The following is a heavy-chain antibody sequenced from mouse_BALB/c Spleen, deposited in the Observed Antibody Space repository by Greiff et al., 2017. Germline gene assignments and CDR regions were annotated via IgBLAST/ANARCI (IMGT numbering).Heavy chain of an antibody. CDR2: ISSGSSTI. CDR1: GFTFSSFG. J-gene: IGHJ3*01. Sequence: EVNVVESGGGLVQPGGSRKLSCAASGFTFSSFGMHWVRQAPEKGLEWVAYISSGSSTIYYADTVKGRFTISRDNPKNTLFLQMTSLRSEDTAMYYCARSGITTARAAWFAYWGQGTLVTVSA. CDR3: ARSGITTARAAWFAY. V-gene: IGHV5-17*02. D-gene: IGHD1-2*01.